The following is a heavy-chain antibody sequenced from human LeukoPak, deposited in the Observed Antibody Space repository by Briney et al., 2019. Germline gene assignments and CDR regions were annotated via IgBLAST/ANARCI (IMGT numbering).Heavy chain of an antibody. CDR1: GFTFSNYA. V-gene: IGHV3-23*01. CDR3: ARDLHSSGWYYFDY. CDR2: ISGGGGST. J-gene: IGHJ4*02. D-gene: IGHD6-19*01. Sequence: PGGSLRLSCAASGFTFSNYAMSWVRQAPGKGLEWVSTISGGGGSTYYADSVKGRFTISRDNSKYTLFLQMNSLRAEDTAVYYCARDLHSSGWYYFDYWGQGTLVTVSS.